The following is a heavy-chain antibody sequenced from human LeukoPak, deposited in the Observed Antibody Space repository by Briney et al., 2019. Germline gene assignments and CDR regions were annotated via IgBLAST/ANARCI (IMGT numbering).Heavy chain of an antibody. Sequence: ASVKVSCKASGYTFTSNYIHWVRQAPGQGLEWMGTINPSGGSTTFAQKFQGRVTMTRDTSTSTLYMELGSLESDDTAMYFCAWAVAAGRRFDYWGQGTLAIVSS. J-gene: IGHJ4*02. CDR1: GYTFTSNY. D-gene: IGHD6-13*01. CDR2: INPSGGST. CDR3: AWAVAAGRRFDY. V-gene: IGHV1-46*01.